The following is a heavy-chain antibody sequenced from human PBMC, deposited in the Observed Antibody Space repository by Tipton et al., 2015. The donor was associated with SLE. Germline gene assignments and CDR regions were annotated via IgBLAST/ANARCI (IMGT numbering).Heavy chain of an antibody. Sequence: TLSLTCTVSGGSISSSSYYWGWIRQPPGKGLEWIGSIYYSGSTYYNPSLKSRVTISVDTSKNQFSLKLSSVTAADTAVYYCATGQRITGTTSAFDIWGQGTMVTVSS. CDR1: GGSISSSSYY. CDR3: ATGQRITGTTSAFDI. V-gene: IGHV4-39*01. J-gene: IGHJ3*02. CDR2: IYYSGST. D-gene: IGHD1-7*01.